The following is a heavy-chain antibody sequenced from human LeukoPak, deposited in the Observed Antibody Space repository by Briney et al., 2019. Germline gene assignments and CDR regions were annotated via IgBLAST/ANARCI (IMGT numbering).Heavy chain of an antibody. J-gene: IGHJ4*02. CDR2: IIASSGST. D-gene: IGHD5-12*01. CDR3: VKGGYDFVEVAYFDF. V-gene: IGHV3-23*01. CDR1: GFSFNNYA. Sequence: GGSLSLSCAASGFSFNNYAMGWVRQAPGKGLEWVSIIIASSGSTFYADSVKGRFTISRDNSKNTLYLQMNSLRVEDTAVYYCVKGGYDFVEVAYFDFWGQGTLVTVSS.